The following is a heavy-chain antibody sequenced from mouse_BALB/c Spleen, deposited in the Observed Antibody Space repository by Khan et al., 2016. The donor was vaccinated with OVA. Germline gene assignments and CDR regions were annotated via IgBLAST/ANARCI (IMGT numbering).Heavy chain of an antibody. V-gene: IGHV1S137*01. CDR1: GYTFTDYA. CDR2: ISTYYGDA. D-gene: IGHD1-2*01. Sequence: QVQLLQSGAELVRPGVSVKISCKASGYTFTDYAMHWVKQSHAKGLEWIGVISTYYGDASYNQKFKGKATMTVDNSSSTAYMELARLTSEDSAIYYCARPSTATAMDYWGQGTSVTVSS. CDR3: ARPSTATAMDY. J-gene: IGHJ4*01.